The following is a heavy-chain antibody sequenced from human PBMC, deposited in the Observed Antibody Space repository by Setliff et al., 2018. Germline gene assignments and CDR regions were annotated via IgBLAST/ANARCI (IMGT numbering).Heavy chain of an antibody. CDR2: IYSDGSA. Sequence: GGSLRLSCAASGFTVSSNYMTWVRQAPGKGLEWVPLIYSDGSAYYADSVKGRFTISRDNSENTLYLQMNSLRAEDTAVYYCARDREVVGSTRGTYYHYYHMDVWGKGTTVTVSS. V-gene: IGHV3-66*02. J-gene: IGHJ6*03. CDR3: ARDREVVGSTRGTYYHYYHMDV. D-gene: IGHD1-26*01. CDR1: GFTVSSNY.